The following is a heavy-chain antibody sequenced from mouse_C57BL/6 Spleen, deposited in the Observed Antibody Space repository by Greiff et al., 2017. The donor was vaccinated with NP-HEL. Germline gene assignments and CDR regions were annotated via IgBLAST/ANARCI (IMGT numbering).Heavy chain of an antibody. J-gene: IGHJ2*01. V-gene: IGHV3-6*01. D-gene: IGHD3-3*01. Sequence: EVQLQESGPGLVKPSQSLSLTCSVTGYSITSGYYWNWIRQFPGNKLEWMGYISYDGSNNYNPSLKNRISITRDTSKNQFFLKLNSVTTEDTATYYCARVGELGYFDYWGQGTTLTVSS. CDR1: GYSITSGYY. CDR2: ISYDGSN. CDR3: ARVGELGYFDY.